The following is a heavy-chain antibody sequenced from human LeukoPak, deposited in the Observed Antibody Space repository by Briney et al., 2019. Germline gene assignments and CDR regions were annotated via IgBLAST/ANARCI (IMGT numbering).Heavy chain of an antibody. Sequence: SETLSLTCTVSGGSISSYYWSWLRQPPGKGLEWIGYIFTSWSTNYNPPLKSPVTQSVDTSSTQFSLKPSSVTAADTAVYYCARQGHYCTSTSCSFDYWGQGTLVTVSS. CDR1: GGSISSYY. CDR2: IFTSWST. J-gene: IGHJ4*02. CDR3: ARQGHYCTSTSCSFDY. V-gene: IGHV4-4*09. D-gene: IGHD2-2*01.